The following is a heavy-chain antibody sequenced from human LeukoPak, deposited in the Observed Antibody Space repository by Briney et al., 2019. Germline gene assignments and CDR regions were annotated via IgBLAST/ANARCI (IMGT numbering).Heavy chain of an antibody. CDR2: ISVSGNT. Sequence: GGSLRLSCAASGFTLSSYAMSWVRQGPGKGLEWVSAISVSGNTYHADSVRGRFTISRDNSKNTLYLQMNSLRAEDTAVYYCAKDLRYEGLDYWGQGTLVTVSS. CDR3: AKDLRYEGLDY. CDR1: GFTLSSYA. J-gene: IGHJ4*02. D-gene: IGHD2-15*01. V-gene: IGHV3-23*01.